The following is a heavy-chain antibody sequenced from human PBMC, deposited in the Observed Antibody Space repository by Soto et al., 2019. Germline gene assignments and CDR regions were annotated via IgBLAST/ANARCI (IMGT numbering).Heavy chain of an antibody. V-gene: IGHV3-23*01. D-gene: IGHD1-26*01. CDR3: AKLGTMGVFDN. Sequence: VQLLESGGGLVSPGGSLRLSCAASGFTFSSYAMSWVRQAPGKGLEWLAGITFRGDYTYYADSVKGRFSLSRDNSRNRLDLQMNNLKVEDTALYYCAKLGTMGVFDNWGQGTLLTVSS. CDR1: GFTFSSYA. CDR2: ITFRGDYT. J-gene: IGHJ4*02.